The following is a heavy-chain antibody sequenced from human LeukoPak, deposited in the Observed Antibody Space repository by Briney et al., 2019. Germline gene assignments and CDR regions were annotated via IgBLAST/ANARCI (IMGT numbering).Heavy chain of an antibody. CDR3: AKEYDSGGYGAYFDY. Sequence: GGSLRLSCTASKFTFSNYGMQWVRQAPGKGLEWVAVISSNGGTKYYADSVKGRFTLSRDNSRNTLDLQMNSLGPEDTAVYYCAKEYDSGGYGAYFDYWGQGTLVTVSS. J-gene: IGHJ4*02. V-gene: IGHV3-30*18. D-gene: IGHD3-10*01. CDR2: ISSNGGTK. CDR1: KFTFSNYG.